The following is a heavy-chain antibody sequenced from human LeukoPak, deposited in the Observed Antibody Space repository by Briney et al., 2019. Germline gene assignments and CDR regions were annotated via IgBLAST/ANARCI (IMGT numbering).Heavy chain of an antibody. CDR1: GGSISSYY. CDR2: IYYSGST. V-gene: IGHV4-59*08. J-gene: IGHJ5*02. D-gene: IGHD4-11*01. CDR3: ARLRDDYFDP. Sequence: PSETLSLTCTVSGGSISSYYWSWIRQPPGEGLEWIGYIYYSGSTNYNPSLKSRVTISVDTSKNQFSLKLSSVTAADTAVYYCARLRDDYFDPWGQGTLVTVSS.